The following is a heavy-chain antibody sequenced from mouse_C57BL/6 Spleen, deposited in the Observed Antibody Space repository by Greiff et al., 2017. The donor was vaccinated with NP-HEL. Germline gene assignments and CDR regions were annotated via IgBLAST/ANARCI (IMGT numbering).Heavy chain of an antibody. CDR1: GFTFSDYY. CDR3: ARDRLGRYFDY. J-gene: IGHJ2*01. CDR2: INYDGSST. D-gene: IGHD4-1*01. V-gene: IGHV5-16*01. Sequence: DVHLVESAGGLVQPGSSMKLSCTASGFTFSDYYMAWVRQVPEKGLEWVANINYDGSSTYYLDSLKSRFIISRDNAKNILYLQMSSLKSEDTATYYCARDRLGRYFDYWGQGTTLTVSS.